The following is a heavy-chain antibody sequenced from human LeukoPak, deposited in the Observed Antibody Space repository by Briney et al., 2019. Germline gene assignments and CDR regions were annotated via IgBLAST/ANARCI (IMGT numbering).Heavy chain of an antibody. D-gene: IGHD6-13*01. V-gene: IGHV3-30*04. CDR3: ARVAGSSSWYPPPYYYYYMDV. CDR2: ISYDGSNK. CDR1: GFTFSSYA. J-gene: IGHJ6*03. Sequence: GGSLRLSCAASGFTFSSYAMHWVRQAPGKGLEWVAVISYDGSNKYYADSVKGRFTISRDNSKNTLYLQMNSLRAEDTAVYYCARVAGSSSWYPPPYYYYYMDVWGKGTTVTVSS.